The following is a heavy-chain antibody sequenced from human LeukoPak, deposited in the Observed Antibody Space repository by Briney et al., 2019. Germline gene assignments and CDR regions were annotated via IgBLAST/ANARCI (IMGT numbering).Heavy chain of an antibody. CDR1: GYTFTSYG. Sequence: ASVKVSCKASGYTFTSYGISWVRQAPGQGREWMGWISAYNGNINYAQKLQGRVTMTTDTSTSTAYMELRSLRSEDTAVYYCAIASYYYDSSGPTGAFDIWGQGTMVTVSS. CDR3: AIASYYYDSSGPTGAFDI. V-gene: IGHV1-18*01. CDR2: ISAYNGNI. D-gene: IGHD3-22*01. J-gene: IGHJ3*02.